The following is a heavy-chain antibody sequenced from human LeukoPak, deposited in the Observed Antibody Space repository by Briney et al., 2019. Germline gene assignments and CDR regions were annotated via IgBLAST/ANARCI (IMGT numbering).Heavy chain of an antibody. J-gene: IGHJ4*02. Sequence: GGSLSLSWAASGFTVITNDMTWVRQAPGKGLEWVSVLYSDGNTKYADSVQGRFTISRDNSKNTLYLEMNSLSPADTAVYYCARGVEPLAANTLAYWGQGTLVTVSS. CDR3: ARGVEPLAANTLAY. CDR2: LYSDGNT. CDR1: GFTVITND. V-gene: IGHV3-53*01. D-gene: IGHD1-14*01.